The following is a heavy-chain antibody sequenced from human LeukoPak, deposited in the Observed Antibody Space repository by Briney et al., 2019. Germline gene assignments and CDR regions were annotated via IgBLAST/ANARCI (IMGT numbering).Heavy chain of an antibody. CDR3: ARDRGIAARPYYYYYMDV. Sequence: QPGGSLRLSCAASGFTFSSYWLHWVRQAPGKGLVWVSRINTDGSSTSYADSVKGRFTISRDNAKNTLYLQMNSLRAEDTAVYYCARDRGIAARPYYYYYMDVWGKGTTVTVS. J-gene: IGHJ6*03. CDR1: GFTFSSYW. D-gene: IGHD6-6*01. V-gene: IGHV3-74*01. CDR2: INTDGSST.